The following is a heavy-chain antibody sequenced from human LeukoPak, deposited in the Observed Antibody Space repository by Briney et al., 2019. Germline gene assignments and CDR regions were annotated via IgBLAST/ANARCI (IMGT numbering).Heavy chain of an antibody. CDR2: INAGNGNT. CDR3: ARRRVLDYYDSSGFHFDY. V-gene: IGHV1-3*01. J-gene: IGHJ4*02. CDR1: GYTFTSYA. Sequence: ASVKVSCKASGYTFTSYAMHWVRQAPGQGLEWMGWINAGNGNTKYSQKFQGRVTITRDTSASTAYMELSSLRSEDTAVYYCARRRVLDYYDSSGFHFDYWGQGTLVTVSS. D-gene: IGHD3-22*01.